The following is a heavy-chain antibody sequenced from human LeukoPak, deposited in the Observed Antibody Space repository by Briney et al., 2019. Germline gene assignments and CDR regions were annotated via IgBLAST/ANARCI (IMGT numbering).Heavy chain of an antibody. Sequence: SGGSLRLSCAASGFTFSSYWMSWVRQAPGKGLEWVANIKQDGSEKYYVDSVKGRFTISRDNAKNSLYLQMNSLRAEDTAVYYCARGLHSSSWYDGGRDINPYWGQGTLVTVSS. J-gene: IGHJ4*02. V-gene: IGHV3-7*05. CDR1: GFTFSSYW. CDR3: ARGLHSSSWYDGGRDINPY. D-gene: IGHD6-13*01. CDR2: IKQDGSEK.